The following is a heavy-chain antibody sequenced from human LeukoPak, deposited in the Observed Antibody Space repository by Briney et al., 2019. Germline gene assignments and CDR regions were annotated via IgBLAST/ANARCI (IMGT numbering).Heavy chain of an antibody. Sequence: GGSLRLSCAASGFTVSSNYMSWVRQAPGKGLEWGSYISSSSSTIYYAASVKGRFTLSRDNAKNSLYLQMNSRRAEDTAVYYCARVPVTTEPYYYYYYMDVWGKGTTVTVSS. CDR2: ISSSSSTI. V-gene: IGHV3-48*01. J-gene: IGHJ6*03. CDR3: ARVPVTTEPYYYYYYMDV. CDR1: GFTVSSNY. D-gene: IGHD4-17*01.